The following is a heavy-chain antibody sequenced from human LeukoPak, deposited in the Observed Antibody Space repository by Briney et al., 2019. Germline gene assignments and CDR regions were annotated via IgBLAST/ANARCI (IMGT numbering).Heavy chain of an antibody. Sequence: ASVTVSCKASGGTFSSYAISWVRQAPGKGLEWMGGFDPEDGETIYAQKFQGRVTMTEDTSTDTAYMELSSLRSEDTAVYYCAPTLPLGEAAFDIWGQGTMVTVSS. CDR1: GGTFSSYA. J-gene: IGHJ3*02. D-gene: IGHD2-15*01. CDR2: FDPEDGET. V-gene: IGHV1-24*01. CDR3: APTLPLGEAAFDI.